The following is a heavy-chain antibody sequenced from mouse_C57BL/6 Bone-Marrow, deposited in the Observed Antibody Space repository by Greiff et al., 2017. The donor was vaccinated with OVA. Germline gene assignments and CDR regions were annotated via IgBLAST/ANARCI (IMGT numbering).Heavy chain of an antibody. D-gene: IGHD2-4*01. CDR2: IYPGSGST. Sequence: QVQLKQPGAELVKPGASVKMSCKASGYTFTSYWITWVKQRPGQGLEWIGDIYPGSGSTNYNEKFKSKATLTVDTSSSTAYMQLSSLTSEDSAVYYCAREGGIYYDYEGFAYWGQGTLVTVSA. V-gene: IGHV1-55*01. J-gene: IGHJ3*01. CDR1: GYTFTSYW. CDR3: AREGGIYYDYEGFAY.